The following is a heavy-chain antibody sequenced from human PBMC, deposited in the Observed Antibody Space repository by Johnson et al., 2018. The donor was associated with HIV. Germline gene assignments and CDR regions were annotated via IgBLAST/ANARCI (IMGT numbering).Heavy chain of an antibody. CDR3: ARNPYSSSAFDI. CDR1: GFTFSDYY. CDR2: ISSNGGST. D-gene: IGHD3-22*01. J-gene: IGHJ3*02. V-gene: IGHV3-64*01. Sequence: VQLVESGGGLVKPGGSLRLSCAASGFTFSDYYMSWIRQAPGKGLEWVSYISSNGGSTYYANSVKGRFTISRDNSKKTLYLQMGSLRAEDMAVYYCARNPYSSSAFDIWGQGTMVTVSS.